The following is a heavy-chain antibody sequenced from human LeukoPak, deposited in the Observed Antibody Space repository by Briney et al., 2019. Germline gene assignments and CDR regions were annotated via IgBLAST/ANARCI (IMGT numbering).Heavy chain of an antibody. D-gene: IGHD4-11*01. Sequence: GASVKVSCKASGYTFINYYIHWVRQAPGQGFEWVGLINPGGGGTSYAQKFQGRVSMTRDTSTGTVYMDLSSLRSEDTAVYYCARGPSDYTWAWFDYWGQGTLVTVSS. CDR1: GYTFINYY. CDR2: INPGGGGT. CDR3: ARGPSDYTWAWFDY. V-gene: IGHV1-46*01. J-gene: IGHJ4*02.